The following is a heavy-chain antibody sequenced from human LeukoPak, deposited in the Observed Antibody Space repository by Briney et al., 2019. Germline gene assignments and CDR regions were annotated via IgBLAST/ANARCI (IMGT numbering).Heavy chain of an antibody. D-gene: IGHD5-18*01. Sequence: GGSLRLSCAASKFTFSSCAMHWVRQAPGKGLEWVAVISYDGSNKYYADSVKGRFTIPRDNSKNTLYLQMNSLRAEDTAVYYCARDRYSYGHFDYWGQGTLVTVSS. V-gene: IGHV3-30-3*01. J-gene: IGHJ4*02. CDR2: ISYDGSNK. CDR1: KFTFSSCA. CDR3: ARDRYSYGHFDY.